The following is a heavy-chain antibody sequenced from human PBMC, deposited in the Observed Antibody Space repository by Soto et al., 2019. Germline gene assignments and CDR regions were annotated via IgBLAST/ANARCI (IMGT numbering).Heavy chain of an antibody. CDR2: ISSSSSYI. CDR1: GFTFSSYS. D-gene: IGHD3-3*02. CDR3: CREGGISGNDY. Sequence: EVQLVESGGGLVKPGGSLRLSCAASGFTFSSYSMNWVRQAPGKGLEWVSSISSSSSYIYYADSVKGRFTISRDNAKNSLYLQMNSLRAEDKAVYYCCREGGISGNDYWGQGTLVTVSS. V-gene: IGHV3-21*01. J-gene: IGHJ4*02.